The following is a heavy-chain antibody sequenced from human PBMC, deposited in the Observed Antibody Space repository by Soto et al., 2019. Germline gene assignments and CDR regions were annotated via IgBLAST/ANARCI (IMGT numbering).Heavy chain of an antibody. V-gene: IGHV3-48*01. CDR3: ARLRGSSNWETPS. J-gene: IGHJ4*02. CDR2: ISSSSIAI. Sequence: GGSLRLSCAASGFTFSSSSMNWVRQAPGKGLEWVSYISSSSIAIYYADSVKGRSTISRDNAKNSLYLQMNSLRAEDTAVYYCARLRGSSNWETPSWGQGTLVTVSS. D-gene: IGHD6-13*01. CDR1: GFTFSSSS.